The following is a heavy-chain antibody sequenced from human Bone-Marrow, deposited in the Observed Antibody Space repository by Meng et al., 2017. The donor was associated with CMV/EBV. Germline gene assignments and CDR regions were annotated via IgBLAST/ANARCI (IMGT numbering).Heavy chain of an antibody. D-gene: IGHD2-8*01. CDR2: ISGSGGST. CDR1: GFTFSSYA. CDR3: ARAQVYYFDS. V-gene: IGHV3-23*01. Sequence: GESLKISCAASGFTFSSYAMSWVRQAPGKGLEWVSAISGSGGSTYYADSVKGRFTISRDNSKNTLYLQMNSLRAEDTAVYYCARAQVYYFDSWGQGTLVTVSS. J-gene: IGHJ4*02.